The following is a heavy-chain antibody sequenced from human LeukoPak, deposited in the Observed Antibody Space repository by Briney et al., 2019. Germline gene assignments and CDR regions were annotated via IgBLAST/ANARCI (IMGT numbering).Heavy chain of an antibody. CDR1: KFTFSSYA. Sequence: GGSLRLSCAASKFTFSSYAMHWVRQAPGKGLEWVAVISYDGSNKYYADSVKGRFTISRDNSKNTLYLQMNSLRAEDTAIYYCTRVGYIDEGIDYWGQGTLVTVSS. CDR2: ISYDGSNK. J-gene: IGHJ4*02. D-gene: IGHD5-24*01. CDR3: TRVGYIDEGIDY. V-gene: IGHV3-30-3*01.